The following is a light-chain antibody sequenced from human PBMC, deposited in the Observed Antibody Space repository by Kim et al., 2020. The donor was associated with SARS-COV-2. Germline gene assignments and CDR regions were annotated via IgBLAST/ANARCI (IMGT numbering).Light chain of an antibody. CDR1: TSAIGGHDY. J-gene: IGLJ3*02. V-gene: IGLV2-14*03. Sequence: GQSITISCTGTTSAIGGHDYVSWYQQYPGKAPTLMIYDVNNRPSGVSNRFSGSKSGNTASLSLSGLQAEDEADYYCSSYTRSATWVFGGGTQLTVL. CDR3: SSYTRSATWV. CDR2: DVN.